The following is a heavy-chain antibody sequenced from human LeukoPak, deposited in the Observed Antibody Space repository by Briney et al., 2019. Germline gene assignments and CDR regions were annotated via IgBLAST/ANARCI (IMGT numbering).Heavy chain of an antibody. V-gene: IGHV4-39*07. Sequence: PSETLSLTCTVSGGSISSSDYYWGWIRQPPGKIVEWIGSIHYSGNTYYNPSLRTRVTISVDTSKNQFSLKLSSVTAADTAVYYCVGNSRPVGWFDPWGQGTLVTVSS. D-gene: IGHD5-18*01. J-gene: IGHJ5*02. CDR2: IHYSGNT. CDR3: VGNSRPVGWFDP. CDR1: GGSISSSDYY.